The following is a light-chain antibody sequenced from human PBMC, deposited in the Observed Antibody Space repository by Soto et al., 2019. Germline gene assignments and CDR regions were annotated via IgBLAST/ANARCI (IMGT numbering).Light chain of an antibody. CDR3: QQYGTSPPT. CDR1: QSLSGNY. CDR2: RAS. Sequence: NVLTQSPGTLSLSPGQRATLSCRASQSLSGNYLAWYQQKPGQAPRVLIYRASIRATGISDRFSGSGSGTDFTLTISRLEPEDFAVYYCQQYGTSPPTFGQGTNLEIK. J-gene: IGKJ2*01. V-gene: IGKV3-20*01.